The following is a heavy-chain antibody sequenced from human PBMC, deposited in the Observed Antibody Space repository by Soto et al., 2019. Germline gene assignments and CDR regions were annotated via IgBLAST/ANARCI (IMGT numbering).Heavy chain of an antibody. CDR1: GYSFTSYW. J-gene: IGHJ6*02. Sequence: GESLKISCKGSGYSFTSYWIGWVRQMPGKGLEWMGIIYPGDSDTRYSPSFQGQVTISADKSISTAYLQWSSLKASDTAMYYCARFIVVVVAARYYYYGMDVWGQGTTVTVYS. V-gene: IGHV5-51*01. D-gene: IGHD2-15*01. CDR3: ARFIVVVVAARYYYYGMDV. CDR2: IYPGDSDT.